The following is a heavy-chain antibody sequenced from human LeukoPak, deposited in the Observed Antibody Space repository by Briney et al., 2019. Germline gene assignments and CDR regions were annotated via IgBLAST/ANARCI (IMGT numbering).Heavy chain of an antibody. J-gene: IGHJ3*02. CDR2: IYHSGST. CDR3: AASYCYGSGSAVDAFDI. Sequence: SQTLSLTCAVSGGSISSGGYSWSWIRQPPGKGLEWIGYIYHSGSTYYNPSLKSRVTISVDRSKNQFSLKLSSVTAADTAVYYCAASYCYGSGSAVDAFDIWGQGTMVTVSS. V-gene: IGHV4-30-2*01. CDR1: GGSISSGGYS. D-gene: IGHD3-10*01.